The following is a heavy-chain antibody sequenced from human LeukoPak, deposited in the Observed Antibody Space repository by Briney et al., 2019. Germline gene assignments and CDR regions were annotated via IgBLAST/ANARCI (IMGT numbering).Heavy chain of an antibody. V-gene: IGHV3-74*01. J-gene: IGHJ4*02. CDR2: INSDGSST. CDR3: ARGDTQSKYRQFDS. CDR1: GFTFSSYG. D-gene: IGHD1-26*01. Sequence: GGSLRLSCGASGFTFSSYGMHWVRQAPGKGLVWVSRINSDGSSTSYADSVKGRFTISRDNAKNTLYLQMNSRRAEDTAVYYCARGDTQSKYRQFDSWGQGSLVIVSS.